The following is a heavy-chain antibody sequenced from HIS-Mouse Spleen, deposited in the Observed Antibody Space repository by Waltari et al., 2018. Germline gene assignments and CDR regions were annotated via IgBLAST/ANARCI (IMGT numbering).Heavy chain of an antibody. CDR2: IHHSGST. Sequence: QVQLQQWGARLLMPSDTLSLTCAVYGCSFSGYYWSWIRQPPGKGLEWIGEIHHSGSTHYNPSRRSLVTISVDTSQNQFSLKLSSVTAADTAVYYCARMGPASGGYGDYWGQGTLVTVSS. D-gene: IGHD1-26*01. V-gene: IGHV4-34*01. CDR1: GCSFSGYY. CDR3: ARMGPASGGYGDY. J-gene: IGHJ4*02.